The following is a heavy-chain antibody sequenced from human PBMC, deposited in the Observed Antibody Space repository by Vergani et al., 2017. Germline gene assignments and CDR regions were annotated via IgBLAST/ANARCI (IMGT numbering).Heavy chain of an antibody. Sequence: QVQLQESGPGLVKPSQTLSLTCAVSGCSISSGDYYWSCIPQPPGKGLEWIGYIYYSGSTYYNPSLKSRVTISVDTSKNQFSLKLSSVTAADTAVYYCARSGGYSSSWCDYWGQGTLVTVSS. V-gene: IGHV4-30-4*08. D-gene: IGHD6-13*01. CDR3: ARSGGYSSSWCDY. CDR1: GCSISSGDYY. J-gene: IGHJ4*02. CDR2: IYYSGST.